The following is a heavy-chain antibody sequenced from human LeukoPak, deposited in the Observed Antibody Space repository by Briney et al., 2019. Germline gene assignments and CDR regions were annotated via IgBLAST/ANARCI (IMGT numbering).Heavy chain of an antibody. CDR1: GGSISSDY. D-gene: IGHD6-13*01. CDR3: ARTTEAHSWRRRCYSYYMDL. CDR2: IYTSGST. V-gene: IGHV4-4*07. J-gene: IGHJ6*03. Sequence: SETLSLTCTVSGGSISSDYWSWIRQPAGKGLEWIGRIYTSGSTNYNPSLKSRVTMSVDTSKNQFALKLSSVTAADTAVYYCARTTEAHSWRRRCYSYYMDLWGKGTTVTVSS.